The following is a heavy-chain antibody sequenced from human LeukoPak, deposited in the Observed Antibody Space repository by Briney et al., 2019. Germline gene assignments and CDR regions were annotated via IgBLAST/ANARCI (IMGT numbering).Heavy chain of an antibody. V-gene: IGHV3-53*01. CDR3: ARAGSDLYAFDI. Sequence: GGSLRLSCAAPGFTFSNYAMDWVRQAPGRGLEWVSVIYSGGSTYYADSVKGRFTISRGNSKNTLYLQMNSLRAEDTAVYYCARAGSDLYAFDIWGQGTMVTVSS. CDR1: GFTFSNYA. CDR2: IYSGGST. J-gene: IGHJ3*02.